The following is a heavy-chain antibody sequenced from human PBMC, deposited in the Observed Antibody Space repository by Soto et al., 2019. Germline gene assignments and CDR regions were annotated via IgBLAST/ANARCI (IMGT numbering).Heavy chain of an antibody. CDR2: IKSKTDGGTT. V-gene: IGHV3-15*01. D-gene: IGHD3-22*01. J-gene: IGHJ4*02. Sequence: EVQLVESGGGLVKPGGSLRLSCAASGFTFSNAWMSWVRQAPGKGLEWVGRIKSKTDGGTTDYDAPVKGRFTISRDDSKNTLYLQMNSLKTEDTAVYYCTTSPGYYDSSGYGDYWGQGTLVTVSS. CDR1: GFTFSNAW. CDR3: TTSPGYYDSSGYGDY.